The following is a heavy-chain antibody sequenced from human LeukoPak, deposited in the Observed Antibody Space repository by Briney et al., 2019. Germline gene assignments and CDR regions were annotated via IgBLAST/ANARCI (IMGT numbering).Heavy chain of an antibody. V-gene: IGHV1-69*13. D-gene: IGHD3-22*01. CDR1: GGTFSSYA. J-gene: IGHJ4*02. CDR2: IIPIFGTA. CDR3: ASYYYDSSGYYSTFDY. Sequence: ASVKVSCKASGGTFSSYAISWVRQPPGQGLEWMGGIIPIFGTANYAQKFQGRVTITADESTSTAYMELSSLRSEDTAVYYCASYYYDSSGYYSTFDYWGQGTLVTVSS.